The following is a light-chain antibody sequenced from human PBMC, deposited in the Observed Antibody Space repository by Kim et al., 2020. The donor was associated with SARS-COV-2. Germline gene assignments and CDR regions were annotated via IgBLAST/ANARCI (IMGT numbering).Light chain of an antibody. J-gene: IGLJ2*01. CDR2: YDS. Sequence: PVKTARLTCGGNNIGSKSLHWYQQKPGQAPVLVIYYDSDRPSGIPERFSGSNSGNTATLTISRVEAGDEADYYCQVWDSSSDHVVFGGGTQLTVL. CDR1: NIGSKS. V-gene: IGLV3-21*04. CDR3: QVWDSSSDHVV.